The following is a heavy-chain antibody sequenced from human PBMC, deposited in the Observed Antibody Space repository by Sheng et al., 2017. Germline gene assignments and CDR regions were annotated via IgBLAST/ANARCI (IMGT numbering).Heavy chain of an antibody. Sequence: QVQLVQSGAEMKKPGASVKVSCKTSGYTFIGYHIHWVRQAPGQGLEWMGRINPNSGATDYAQRFQGRVTMTRDTSINIAYMELSSLRFDDTAIYYCAKNARGDYYYYM. CDR2: INPNSGAT. CDR1: GYTFIGYH. V-gene: IGHV1-2*06. CDR3: AKNARGDYYYYM. J-gene: IGHJ6*03.